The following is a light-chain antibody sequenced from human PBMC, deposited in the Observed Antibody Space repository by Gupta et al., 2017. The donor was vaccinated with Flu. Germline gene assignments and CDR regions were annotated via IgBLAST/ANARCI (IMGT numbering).Light chain of an antibody. V-gene: IGKV3-20*01. CDR2: SVS. Sequence: EIVLTQSPGTLSLSPGERTTLSCRASQSVSSTYLAWYQQKPGQAPRLLIYSVSSRATGIPDRFSGSGSGTDFTLTISRLEPEDSAVYYCQQYNTSPYNFGQGTKLEIK. J-gene: IGKJ2*01. CDR3: QQYNTSPYN. CDR1: QSVSSTY.